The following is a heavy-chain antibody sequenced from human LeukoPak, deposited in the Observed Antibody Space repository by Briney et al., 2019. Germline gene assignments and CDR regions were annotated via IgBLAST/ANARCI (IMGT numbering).Heavy chain of an antibody. D-gene: IGHD3-10*01. J-gene: IGHJ4*02. V-gene: IGHV4-30-4*01. Sequence: SETLSLTCTVSGGSISSGDYYWSWIRQPPGKGLEWFGYIFYSGSTYYNPSLKRRVTISVDTSKKQISLQLSSVTAADKAVYYCARKTYYYGSSYVDYWGQGTLVTVSS. CDR1: GGSISSGDYY. CDR3: ARKTYYYGSSYVDY. CDR2: IFYSGST.